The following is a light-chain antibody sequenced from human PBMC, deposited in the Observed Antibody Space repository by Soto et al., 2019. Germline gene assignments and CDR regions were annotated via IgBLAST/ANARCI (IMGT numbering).Light chain of an antibody. V-gene: IGKV1-33*01. CDR1: QDINNY. CDR2: DAS. CDR3: QQIEDLPPT. J-gene: IGKJ4*02. Sequence: DVQMTQSPSSLSASIGDRVTITCQASQDINNYLNWYQLKPGKAPKLLIYDASNLETGLPSRFSGSRAGTHFTFTIASLQPEDFATYCCQQIEDLPPTFGGGTKVEIK.